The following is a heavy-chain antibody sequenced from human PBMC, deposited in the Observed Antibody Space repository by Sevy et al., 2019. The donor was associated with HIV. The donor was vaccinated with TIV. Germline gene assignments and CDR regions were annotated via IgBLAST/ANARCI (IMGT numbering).Heavy chain of an antibody. CDR2: IKSKTDGGTT. CDR1: GFTFSNAW. D-gene: IGHD3-3*01. V-gene: IGHV3-15*01. CDR3: TTGGSNYDFWSGYYKNDYYYYYMDV. J-gene: IGHJ6*03. Sequence: GGSLRLSCAASGFTFSNAWMSWVRQAPGKGLEWVGRIKSKTDGGTTDYAAPVKGRFTISRDDSKNTLYLQMNSLKTGDTAVYYCTTGGSNYDFWSGYYKNDYYYYYMDVWGNGTTVTVSS.